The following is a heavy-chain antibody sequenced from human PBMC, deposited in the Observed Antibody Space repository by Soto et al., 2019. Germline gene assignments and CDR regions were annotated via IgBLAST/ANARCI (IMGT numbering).Heavy chain of an antibody. CDR3: ARQSTAAGTTKYYYYYMDV. Sequence: QVQLQQWGAGLLKPSETLSLTCAVYGGSFSGYYWSWIRQPPGKGLEWIGEINHSGSTNYNPSLKSRVTISVDTSKNQFSLKLSSVTAADTAVYYCARQSTAAGTTKYYYYYMDVWGKGTTVTVSS. CDR1: GGSFSGYY. D-gene: IGHD6-13*01. CDR2: INHSGST. J-gene: IGHJ6*03. V-gene: IGHV4-34*01.